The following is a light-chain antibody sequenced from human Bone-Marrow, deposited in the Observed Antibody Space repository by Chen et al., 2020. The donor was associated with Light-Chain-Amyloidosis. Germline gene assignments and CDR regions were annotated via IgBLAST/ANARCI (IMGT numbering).Light chain of an antibody. CDR3: QVCDRSSDRPV. Sequence: SYVLTQPSSVSVAPGQTATIACGGNNIGSTSVHWYQQTPGQAPLLVVYDDSDRPSGIPERLSGSNSGNTATLTISRVEAGDEAVYYCQVCDRSSDRPVFGGGTKLTVL. J-gene: IGLJ3*02. CDR1: NIGSTS. CDR2: DDS. V-gene: IGLV3-21*02.